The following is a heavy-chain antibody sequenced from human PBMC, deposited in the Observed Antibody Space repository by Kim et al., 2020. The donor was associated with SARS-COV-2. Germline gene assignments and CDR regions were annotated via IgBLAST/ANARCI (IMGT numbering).Heavy chain of an antibody. Sequence: SVKGRFTISRDNSKNTLYLQMNSLRAEDTAVYYCARDMVCSSTGCYGFDYWGQGTLVTVSS. CDR3: ARDMVCSSTGCYGFDY. V-gene: IGHV3-30*07. D-gene: IGHD2-2*01. J-gene: IGHJ4*02.